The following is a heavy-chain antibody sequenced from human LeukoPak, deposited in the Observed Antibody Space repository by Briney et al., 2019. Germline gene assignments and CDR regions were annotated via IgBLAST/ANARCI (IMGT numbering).Heavy chain of an antibody. CDR2: INHSGST. J-gene: IGHJ4*02. D-gene: IGHD5-24*01. CDR1: GGSFSGYY. V-gene: IGHV4-34*01. CDR3: ARRDGYNYDDY. Sequence: SETLSLTCAVYGGSFSGYYWSWIRQPPGKGLEWIGEINHSGSTNYNPSLKSRVTISVDTSKNQFSLKLSSVTAADTAVYYCARRDGYNYDDYWGQGTLVTVSS.